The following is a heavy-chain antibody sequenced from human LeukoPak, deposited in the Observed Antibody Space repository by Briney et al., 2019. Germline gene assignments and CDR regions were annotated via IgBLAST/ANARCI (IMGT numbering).Heavy chain of an antibody. Sequence: GGSLRLSCAASGFTFSSYGMHWVRQAPGKGLEWVAVISYDGSNKYYADSVKGRFTISRDNSKNTLYLQMNSLRAEDTAVYYCARGGLRWLQSEIFDYWGQGTLVTVSS. D-gene: IGHD5-24*01. CDR3: ARGGLRWLQSEIFDY. CDR1: GFTFSSYG. J-gene: IGHJ4*02. V-gene: IGHV3-30*03. CDR2: ISYDGSNK.